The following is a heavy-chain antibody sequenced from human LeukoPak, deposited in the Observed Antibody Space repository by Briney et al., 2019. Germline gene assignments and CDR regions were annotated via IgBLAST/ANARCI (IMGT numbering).Heavy chain of an antibody. Sequence: GGSLRLSCVASGFTFDSYWMTWVRQVPGKGLEWVANIRQGGNENYYADSVEGRFTISRDNARNSLFLQMDSLRVEDTAVYYCARVGSWELQRVFDSWGQGTLITVSS. J-gene: IGHJ4*02. V-gene: IGHV3-7*01. CDR3: ARVGSWELQRVFDS. CDR1: GFTFDSYW. D-gene: IGHD1-26*01. CDR2: IRQGGNEN.